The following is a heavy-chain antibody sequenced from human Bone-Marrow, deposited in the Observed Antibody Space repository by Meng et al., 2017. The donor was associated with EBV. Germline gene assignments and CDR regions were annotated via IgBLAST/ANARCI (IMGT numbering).Heavy chain of an antibody. D-gene: IGHD2-21*01. CDR2: INHSGST. CDR1: GGSFSGYY. CDR3: ARGGENYFGS. Sequence: QVQLQQWGAGLLKPSETLSLTCAVYGGSFSGYYWSWIRQPPGKGLEWIGEINHSGSTNYNPSLKSRVTISVDTSKNQFSLKLSSVTAADTAVYYCARGGENYFGSWGQGTLVTVSS. J-gene: IGHJ4*02. V-gene: IGHV4-34*01.